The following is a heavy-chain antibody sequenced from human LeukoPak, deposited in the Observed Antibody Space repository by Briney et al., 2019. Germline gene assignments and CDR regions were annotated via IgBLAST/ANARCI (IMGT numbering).Heavy chain of an antibody. J-gene: IGHJ4*02. CDR2: IKSKTDGGTT. D-gene: IGHD3-22*01. V-gene: IGHV3-15*01. CDR3: TTESYYYDSSGLHYFDY. CDR1: GFTFSNAW. Sequence: GGSLRLSCAASGFTFSNAWMSWVRQAPGKGLEWVGRIKSKTDGGTTDYAAPVKGRFTISRDDLKNTLYLQMNSLKTEDTAVYYCTTESYYYDSSGLHYFDYWGQGTLVTVSS.